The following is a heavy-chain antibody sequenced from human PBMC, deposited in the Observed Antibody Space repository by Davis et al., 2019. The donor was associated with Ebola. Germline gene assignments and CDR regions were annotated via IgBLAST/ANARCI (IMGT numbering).Heavy chain of an antibody. Sequence: HSQTLSLTCAISGDSVSINSAGWNWIRQSPSRGLEWLGRTYFNSKYYSDYAVSVRGRITINADPSKNQFSLQLNSVTPEDTAVYYCASGWLRTYFDYWGQGALVTVSS. J-gene: IGHJ4*02. V-gene: IGHV6-1*01. CDR1: GDSVSINSAG. D-gene: IGHD5-12*01. CDR3: ASGWLRTYFDY. CDR2: TYFNSKYYS.